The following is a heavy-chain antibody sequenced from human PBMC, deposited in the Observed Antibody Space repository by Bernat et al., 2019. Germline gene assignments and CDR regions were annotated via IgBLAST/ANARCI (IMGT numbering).Heavy chain of an antibody. D-gene: IGHD5-18*01. J-gene: IGHJ4*02. Sequence: QVQLVQSGAEVKKPGSSVKVSCKASGGTFSSYTISWVRQAPGQGLEWMGRIIPILGIANYAQKFQGRVTITADKSTSTAYMELSSLRSEDTAVYYCARAGGSYGPATRGLFDYWGQGTLVTVSS. CDR3: ARAGGSYGPATRGLFDY. CDR1: GGTFSSYT. CDR2: IIPILGIA. V-gene: IGHV1-69*02.